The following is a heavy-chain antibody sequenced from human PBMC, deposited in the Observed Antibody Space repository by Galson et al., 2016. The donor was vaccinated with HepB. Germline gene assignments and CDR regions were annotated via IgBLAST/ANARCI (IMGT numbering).Heavy chain of an antibody. J-gene: IGHJ4*02. V-gene: IGHV3-23*01. Sequence: SLRLSCAASGFTFSSYAMSWVRQTPGKGIEWVSAIHLGGNDIYYADSVKGRFTISRDDYNSMLYLQMNSLRAEDTAVYYCTKHEVRTHDYWGQGTLVTVSS. CDR1: GFTFSSYA. CDR2: IHLGGNDI. CDR3: TKHEVRTHDY. D-gene: IGHD3-22*01.